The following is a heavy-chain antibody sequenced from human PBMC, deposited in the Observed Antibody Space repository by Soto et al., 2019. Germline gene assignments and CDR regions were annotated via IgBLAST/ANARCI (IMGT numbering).Heavy chain of an antibody. D-gene: IGHD2-8*01. CDR3: AREPEDGVPGDY. J-gene: IGHJ4*02. V-gene: IGHV1-3*01. Sequence: QVHLAQSEAEVKEPGASVRVSCEASGYTFTSHTIHWARQAPGQGLEWMGWIIVSHGSPRYAPQFQGRITFGRDTSATTAYMELTSLTFEDTAVYYCAREPEDGVPGDYWGQGTPVVVSS. CDR2: IIVSHGSP. CDR1: GYTFTSHT.